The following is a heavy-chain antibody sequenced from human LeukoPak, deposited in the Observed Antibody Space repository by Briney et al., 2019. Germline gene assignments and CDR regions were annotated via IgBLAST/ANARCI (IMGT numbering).Heavy chain of an antibody. D-gene: IGHD5-12*01. Sequence: GASVSVSCKASGFTFTVYYVQWVRQAPGQGLEWVGWMYFNSGATRYAPKFQGRVTMTRDTSISTAYMELSSLTPDDTAMYYCAREGSSGQDWYAFDIWGQETMVTVSS. J-gene: IGHJ3*02. CDR3: AREGSSGQDWYAFDI. CDR2: MYFNSGAT. CDR1: GFTFTVYY. V-gene: IGHV1-2*02.